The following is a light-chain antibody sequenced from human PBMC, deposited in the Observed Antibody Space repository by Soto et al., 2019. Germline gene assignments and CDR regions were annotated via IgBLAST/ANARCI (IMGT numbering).Light chain of an antibody. CDR3: QKLNKWPWT. CDR2: GAS. CDR1: QSVGRN. Sequence: IILTQSPVILSVSPGERATLSCRASQSVGRNLAWYQQKPGQAPRLLIYGASTRATGVPPRFSGIVSGTEGTITISSLKPEDGSVYYGQKLNKWPWTFGQGTKVDI. J-gene: IGKJ1*01. V-gene: IGKV3-15*01.